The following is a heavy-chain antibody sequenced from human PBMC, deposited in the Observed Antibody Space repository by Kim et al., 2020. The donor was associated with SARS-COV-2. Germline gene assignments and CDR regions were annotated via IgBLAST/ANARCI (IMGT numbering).Heavy chain of an antibody. D-gene: IGHD5-18*01. V-gene: IGHV4-4*07. CDR3: ARDVDTYGLFDY. CDR2: T. J-gene: IGHJ4*02. Sequence: TSYNPSVEGRVIISVDMSRNQLSLSLRSVTAGDTAVYFCARDVDTYGLFDYWSQGTLVTVSS.